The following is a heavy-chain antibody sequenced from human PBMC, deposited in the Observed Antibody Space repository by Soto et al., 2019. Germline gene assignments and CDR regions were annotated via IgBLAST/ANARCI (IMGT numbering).Heavy chain of an antibody. V-gene: IGHV4-4*07. D-gene: IGHD3-10*01. J-gene: IGHJ6*02. CDR1: GASVNTYS. CDR3: AKDREEGYNFYYGMDV. Sequence: SETLSLTCTVSGASVNTYSWSWIRQPAGKGLEWIGRIYTSASTNYSPSLKGRLTLSVDTSKNQVSLKLTSVTAADTAIYYCAKDREEGYNFYYGMDVWGQGATVTVSS. CDR2: IYTSAST.